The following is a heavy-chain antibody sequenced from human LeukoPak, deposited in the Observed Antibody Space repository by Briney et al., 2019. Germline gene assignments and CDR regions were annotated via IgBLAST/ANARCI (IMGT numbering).Heavy chain of an antibody. CDR2: IYPGDSDT. D-gene: IGHD2-15*01. Sequence: GESLQISCKGSGYRFTSYWIGWVRQMPGKGLEGMGIIYPGDSDTRYSPSFQGQVTISADKSISTAYLQWSSLKASDTAMYYCARHQEGWWFDPWGQGTLVTVSS. V-gene: IGHV5-51*01. J-gene: IGHJ5*02. CDR3: ARHQEGWWFDP. CDR1: GYRFTSYW.